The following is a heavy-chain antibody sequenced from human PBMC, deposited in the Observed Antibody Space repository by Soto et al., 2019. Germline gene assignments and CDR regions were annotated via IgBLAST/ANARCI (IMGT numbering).Heavy chain of an antibody. Sequence: QVQLVESGGGVVQPGRSLRLSCAASGFTFSSYGMHWVRQAPGKGLEWVAVISYDGRNKYYADSVKGRFTISRDNSKNTLYLQMNTLRPEDTAVYYCADRDDYWCQGTLVTVSS. CDR3: ADRDDY. CDR2: ISYDGRNK. V-gene: IGHV3-30*03. J-gene: IGHJ4*02. CDR1: GFTFSSYG. D-gene: IGHD3-22*01.